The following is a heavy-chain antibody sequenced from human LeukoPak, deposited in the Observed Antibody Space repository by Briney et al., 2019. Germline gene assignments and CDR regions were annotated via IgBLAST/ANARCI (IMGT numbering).Heavy chain of an antibody. CDR1: GFTFSSYA. V-gene: IGHV3-30-3*01. J-gene: IGHJ4*02. D-gene: IGHD1-26*01. CDR2: ISYDGSNK. Sequence: GGSLRLSCAASGFTFSSYAMHWVRQAPGKGLEWVAVISYDGSNKYYADSVKGRFTISRDNSKNTLYLQMNSLRAEDTAVYYCARGIVGATSPSSYFDYWGQGTLVTVSS. CDR3: ARGIVGATSPSSYFDY.